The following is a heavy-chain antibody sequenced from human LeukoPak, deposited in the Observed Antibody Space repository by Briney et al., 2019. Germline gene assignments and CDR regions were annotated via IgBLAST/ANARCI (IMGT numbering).Heavy chain of an antibody. V-gene: IGHV4-59*08. J-gene: IGHJ4*02. Sequence: PSETLSLTCTVSGGSISSYYWSWIRQPPGKGLEWIGYIYYSGSTNYNPSLKSRVTISVDTSKNQFSLKLSSVTAADTAVYYCAGLEDDSSGYYYGYFDYWGQGTLVTVSS. CDR1: GGSISSYY. CDR3: AGLEDDSSGYYYGYFDY. D-gene: IGHD3-22*01. CDR2: IYYSGST.